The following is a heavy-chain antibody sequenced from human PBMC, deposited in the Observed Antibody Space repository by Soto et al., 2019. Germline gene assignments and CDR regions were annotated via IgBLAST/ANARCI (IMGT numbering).Heavy chain of an antibody. CDR1: GFTFTSYA. Sequence: EVQLLESGGGLVQPGGSLRLSGSACGFTFTSYAMSWLRQAPGKGLEWVSGISGSGGDTKSADSVKGRFTISRDNFKNMLYLQMNSLRAEDTAVYYCAKHDFWTPYNTGLDSWGQGTLVTVSS. D-gene: IGHD3-3*01. CDR2: ISGSGGDT. J-gene: IGHJ4*02. V-gene: IGHV3-23*01. CDR3: AKHDFWTPYNTGLDS.